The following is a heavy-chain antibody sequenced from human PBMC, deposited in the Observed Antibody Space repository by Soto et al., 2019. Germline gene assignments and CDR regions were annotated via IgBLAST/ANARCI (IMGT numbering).Heavy chain of an antibody. CDR3: AKTPPPTYYYGSGSYYYFDY. Sequence: EVQLLESGGGLVQPGGSLRLSCAASGFTFSSYAMSWVRQAPGKGLEWVSAISGSGGSTYYADSVKGRFTISRDNSKNTLYLQMNSLRAEDTAVYYCAKTPPPTYYYGSGSYYYFDYLGQGTLVTVSS. CDR2: ISGSGGST. J-gene: IGHJ4*02. V-gene: IGHV3-23*01. CDR1: GFTFSSYA. D-gene: IGHD3-10*01.